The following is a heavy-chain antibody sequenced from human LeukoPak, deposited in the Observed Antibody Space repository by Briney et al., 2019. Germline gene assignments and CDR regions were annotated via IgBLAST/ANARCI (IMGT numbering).Heavy chain of an antibody. CDR3: ARARTAQYNWFDP. J-gene: IGHJ5*02. D-gene: IGHD4-17*01. V-gene: IGHV3-48*01. Sequence: GGSLRLSCAASGFTFSSYSMNWVRQAPGKGLEWVSYISSSSSIIYYADSVKGQFTTSRDNAKNSLYLQMNSLRAEDTAVYYCARARTAQYNWFDPWGQGTLVTVSS. CDR1: GFTFSSYS. CDR2: ISSSSSII.